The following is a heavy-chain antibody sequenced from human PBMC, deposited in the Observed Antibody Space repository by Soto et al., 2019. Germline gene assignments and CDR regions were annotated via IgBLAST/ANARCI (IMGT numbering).Heavy chain of an antibody. Sequence: QVQLVESGGGVVQPGRSLRLSCAASGFTFSSYGMHWVRQAPGKGLEWVAVIWYDGSNKYYADSVKGRFTNSRDNSKNTLYQQMNSQRAEDTAVYYCARGGLSGGTALRRSSDYWGQGTLVTVSS. D-gene: IGHD3-10*01. CDR3: ARGGLSGGTALRRSSDY. CDR1: GFTFSSYG. CDR2: IWYDGSNK. V-gene: IGHV3-33*01. J-gene: IGHJ4*02.